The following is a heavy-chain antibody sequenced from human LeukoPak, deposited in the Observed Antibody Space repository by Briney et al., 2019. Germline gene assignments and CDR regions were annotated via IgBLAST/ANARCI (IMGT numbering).Heavy chain of an antibody. CDR3: ARVLGAFGDY. V-gene: IGHV3-30-3*01. Sequence: GRSLRLSCAASGFTFSSYSMHWVRQAPGKGLEWATFISYDGSDKYYADSVKGRFTISRDNSKNTLYLQMNSLRPEDTAIYYCARVLGAFGDYWGQGTLVTVSS. CDR1: GFTFSSYS. CDR2: ISYDGSDK. J-gene: IGHJ4*02. D-gene: IGHD3-10*01.